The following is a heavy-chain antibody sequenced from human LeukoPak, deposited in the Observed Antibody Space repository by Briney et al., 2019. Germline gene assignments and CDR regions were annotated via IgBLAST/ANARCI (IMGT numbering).Heavy chain of an antibody. J-gene: IGHJ4*02. CDR1: GFTFSNYA. V-gene: IGHV3-30-3*01. CDR2: ISYDGTNK. D-gene: IGHD5-18*01. CDR3: ARGGVYTYGYLPLGY. Sequence: GGSLRLSCAASGFTFSNYAMHWVRQAPGKGLEWVAVISYDGTNKYYTDSVEGRFTISRDNSKNTLSLQMNSLRAEDTAVYYCARGGVYTYGYLPLGYWGQGTLVTVSS.